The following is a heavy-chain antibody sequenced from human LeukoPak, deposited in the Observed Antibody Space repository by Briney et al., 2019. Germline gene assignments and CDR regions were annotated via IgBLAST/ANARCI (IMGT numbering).Heavy chain of an antibody. D-gene: IGHD2-8*01. CDR3: AKGYCTNGVCYYFDY. Sequence: GSLRLSFAASGFPFYDYTMHWVRPAPGKGLEWISLTSWDGGSTYYADSVKGRFTISRDNSKNSLYLQMNSLRTEDTALYYCAKGYCTNGVCYYFDYWGQGTLVTVSS. CDR2: TSWDGGST. CDR1: GFPFYDYT. J-gene: IGHJ4*02. V-gene: IGHV3-43*01.